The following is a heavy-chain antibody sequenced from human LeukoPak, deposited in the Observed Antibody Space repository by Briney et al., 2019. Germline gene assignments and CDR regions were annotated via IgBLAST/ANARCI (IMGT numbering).Heavy chain of an antibody. V-gene: IGHV1-8*01. CDR2: MNPNSGST. D-gene: IGHD2-2*01. Sequence: ASVKVSLKASGYTFTSYDINWVRQAPGQGREWMGWMNPNSGSTSYAQKFQGRVTMTRNTSISTAYMELSSLRSEDTAVYYCARGYCSSTSCYLHDWFDPWGQGTLVTVSS. CDR1: GYTFTSYD. CDR3: ARGYCSSTSCYLHDWFDP. J-gene: IGHJ5*02.